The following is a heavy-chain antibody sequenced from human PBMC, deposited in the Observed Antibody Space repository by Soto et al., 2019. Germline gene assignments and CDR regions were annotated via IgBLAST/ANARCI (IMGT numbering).Heavy chain of an antibody. CDR1: RFTFSDYG. Sequence: QVQLVESGGGVVQPERSLRLSCVASRFTFSDYGMHWFRQAPGKGLEWVAVIWHDGLKKEYVDSVKGRFTVSRDNSKNTLYLQMNSLSVEDTATYYCARDRGADAPIDFWGQGTLVTVSS. CDR2: IWHDGLKK. J-gene: IGHJ4*02. V-gene: IGHV3-33*01. CDR3: ARDRGADAPIDF.